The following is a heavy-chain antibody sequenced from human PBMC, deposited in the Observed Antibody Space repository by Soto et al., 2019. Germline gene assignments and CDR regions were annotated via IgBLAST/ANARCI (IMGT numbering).Heavy chain of an antibody. V-gene: IGHV4-59*08. CDR2: IYYSGST. J-gene: IGHJ5*02. Sequence: QVQLQESGPGLVKPSETLSLTCTVSGGSISSYYWSWIRQPPGKGLEWIGYIYYSGSTNYNPSLKSRVTISVDTSKNQFSLKLSSVTAADTAVYYCARQETKWNWFDPWGQGTLVTVSS. CDR1: GGSISSYY. CDR3: ARQETKWNWFDP. D-gene: IGHD2-8*01.